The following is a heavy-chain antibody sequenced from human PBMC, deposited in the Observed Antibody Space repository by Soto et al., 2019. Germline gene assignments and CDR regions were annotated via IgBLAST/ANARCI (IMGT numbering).Heavy chain of an antibody. CDR3: ATPNYSGSYYFDY. Sequence: GASVKVSCKVSGYTLTELSMHWVRQAPGKGLEWMGGFDPEDGETIYAQKFQGRVTMIEDTSTDTAYMELSSLRSEDTAVYYCATPNYSGSYYFDYWGQGTLVTVSS. D-gene: IGHD1-26*01. CDR1: GYTLTELS. V-gene: IGHV1-24*01. J-gene: IGHJ4*02. CDR2: FDPEDGET.